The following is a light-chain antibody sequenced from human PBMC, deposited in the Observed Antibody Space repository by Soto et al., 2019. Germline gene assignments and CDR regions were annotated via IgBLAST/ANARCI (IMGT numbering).Light chain of an antibody. CDR2: GAS. CDR3: QQYCSSHT. V-gene: IGKV3-20*01. Sequence: EIVLTQSPGTLSLSPGERATLSCRASQSVSSSYLAWYQQKPGQAPRLLIYGASSRATGIPDNFSGSGSGTAFTLTISRLEPEDFAVYYCQQYCSSHTFGQGTKREIK. CDR1: QSVSSSY. J-gene: IGKJ2*01.